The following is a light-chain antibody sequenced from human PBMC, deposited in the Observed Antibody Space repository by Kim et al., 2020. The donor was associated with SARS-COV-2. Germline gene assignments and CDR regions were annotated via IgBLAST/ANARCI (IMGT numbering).Light chain of an antibody. Sequence: ASVGDRVTITCRASQGISNYLAWYQQKPGKVPKLLIYAASALQSGGPSRFSGSGSGTDFTLTISSLQPEDVATYYCQEYNSAPITFGQGTRLEIK. CDR3: QEYNSAPIT. J-gene: IGKJ5*01. CDR2: AAS. V-gene: IGKV1-27*01. CDR1: QGISNY.